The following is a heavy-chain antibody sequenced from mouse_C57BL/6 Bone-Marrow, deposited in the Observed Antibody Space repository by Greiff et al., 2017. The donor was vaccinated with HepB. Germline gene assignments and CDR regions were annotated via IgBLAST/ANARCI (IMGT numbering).Heavy chain of an antibody. D-gene: IGHD2-3*01. CDR1: GYTFTSYW. Sequence: QVQLQQPGAELVMPGASVKLSCKASGYTFTSYWMHWVKQRPGQGLEWIGEIDPSDSYTNYNQKFKGKSTLTVDKSSSPAYMQLSSLTSEDSAVYYCARWLLRAMDYWGQGTSVTVSS. J-gene: IGHJ4*01. CDR2: IDPSDSYT. V-gene: IGHV1-69*01. CDR3: ARWLLRAMDY.